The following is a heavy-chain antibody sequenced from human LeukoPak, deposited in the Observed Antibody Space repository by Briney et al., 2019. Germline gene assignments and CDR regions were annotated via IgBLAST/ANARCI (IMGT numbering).Heavy chain of an antibody. J-gene: IGHJ5*02. Sequence: GESLQISCKGSGYSFTRYWIGWVRQMTGRGLEWMGIIYPGDSDTRYSPSFQGQVTISADKSISTAYLQWSSLKASDTAMYYCARSLLYCSSTSCSAVWFDPWGQGTLVTVSS. CDR3: ARSLLYCSSTSCSAVWFDP. CDR1: GYSFTRYW. CDR2: IYPGDSDT. D-gene: IGHD2-2*01. V-gene: IGHV5-51*01.